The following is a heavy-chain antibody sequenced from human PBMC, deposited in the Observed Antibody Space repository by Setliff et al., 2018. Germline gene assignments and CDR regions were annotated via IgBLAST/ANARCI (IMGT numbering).Heavy chain of an antibody. D-gene: IGHD3-10*01. CDR1: GASISSGGYY. V-gene: IGHV4-61*09. CDR3: ARQPSSGAYYNPRPYYFDY. CDR2: ISPSGST. Sequence: SETLSLTCTVSGASISSGGYYWTWIRQPAGKALEWIGHISPSGSTTYSPSLKSRVTISPDTSNNQFSLNLRSVTAADTAVYFCARQPSSGAYYNPRPYYFDYWGQGTLVTVSS. J-gene: IGHJ4*02.